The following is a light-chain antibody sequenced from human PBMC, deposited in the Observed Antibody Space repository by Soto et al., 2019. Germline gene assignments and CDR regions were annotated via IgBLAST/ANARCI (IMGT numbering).Light chain of an antibody. CDR1: QATRSY. Sequence: DIQLTQSPSFLSASVGDRFTITCRASQATRSYLAWYQQKPGRAPKLLIYAASTLQSGVPSRFSGNGSGTEFTLTISSLQPEDFAIYYCQQVKSYPITFGQGTRLEI. CDR2: AAS. J-gene: IGKJ5*01. V-gene: IGKV1-9*01. CDR3: QQVKSYPIT.